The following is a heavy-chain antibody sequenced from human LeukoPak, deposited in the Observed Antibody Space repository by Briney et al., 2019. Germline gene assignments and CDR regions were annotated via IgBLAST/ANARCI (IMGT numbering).Heavy chain of an antibody. J-gene: IGHJ6*03. CDR1: GYTFTSYG. D-gene: IGHD2-2*01. V-gene: IGHV1-18*01. CDR3: ARVRYQLLNYYMDV. CDR2: ISAYNGNT. Sequence: GASAKVSCKASGYTFTSYGISWVRQAPGQGLEWMGWISAYNGNTNYAQKLQGRVTMTTDTSTSTAYMELRSLRSDDTAVYYCARVRYQLLNYYMDVWGKGTTVTVSS.